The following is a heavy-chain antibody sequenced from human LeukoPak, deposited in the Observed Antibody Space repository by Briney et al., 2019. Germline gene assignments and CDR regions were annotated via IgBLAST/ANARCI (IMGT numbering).Heavy chain of an antibody. CDR3: AGVPFDY. CDR1: GFTFSSYA. J-gene: IGHJ4*02. CDR2: IPYDGSNK. V-gene: IGHV3-30-3*01. Sequence: GSLRLSCAASGFTFSSYAMHWVRQAPGKGLEWVAVIPYDGSNKYYADSVKGRFTISRDNSKNTLYLQMNSLRAEDTAVYYCAGVPFDYWGQGTLVTVSS.